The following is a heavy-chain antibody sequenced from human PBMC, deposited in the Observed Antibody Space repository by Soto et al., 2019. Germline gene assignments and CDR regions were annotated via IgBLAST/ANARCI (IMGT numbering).Heavy chain of an antibody. CDR1: GGSISSYY. CDR3: ARRWGTPFDY. V-gene: IGHV4-59*08. CDR2: IYYSGST. J-gene: IGHJ4*02. Sequence: QVQLQESGPGLVKPSETLSLTCTVSGGSISSYYWSWIRQPPGKGLEWIGYIYYSGSTNYNASLKSRVTISVDTSKNQFTLKLSSVTAADTAVYYCARRWGTPFDYWGQGTLVTVSS. D-gene: IGHD3-16*01.